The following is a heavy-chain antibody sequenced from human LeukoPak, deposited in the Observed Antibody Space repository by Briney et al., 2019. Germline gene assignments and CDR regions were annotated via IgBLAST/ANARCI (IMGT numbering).Heavy chain of an antibody. Sequence: SETLSLTCTVSGGSISSYYWSWIRQPPGKGLEWIGYIYYSGSTNYNPSLKSRVTISVDTSKNQFSLKLSSVTAADTAVYYCARELKYYYDSSGYVRVFDYWGQGTLVTVSS. CDR1: GGSISSYY. CDR2: IYYSGST. V-gene: IGHV4-59*01. J-gene: IGHJ4*02. CDR3: ARELKYYYDSSGYVRVFDY. D-gene: IGHD3-22*01.